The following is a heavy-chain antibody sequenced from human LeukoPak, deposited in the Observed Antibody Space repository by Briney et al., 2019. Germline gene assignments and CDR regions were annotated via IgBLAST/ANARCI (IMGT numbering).Heavy chain of an antibody. CDR2: INHRGST. J-gene: IGHJ4*02. D-gene: IGHD4-23*01. V-gene: IGHV4-34*01. CDR1: GGSFSGYY. Sequence: SETLSLTCAVYGGSFSGYYWSWIRQPPGKGLEWIGEINHRGSTNYNPSLKSRVTISVDTSKNQFSLKLTSVTAADTAVYYCARDSRWLPQGADYWGQGTLVTVSS. CDR3: ARDSRWLPQGADY.